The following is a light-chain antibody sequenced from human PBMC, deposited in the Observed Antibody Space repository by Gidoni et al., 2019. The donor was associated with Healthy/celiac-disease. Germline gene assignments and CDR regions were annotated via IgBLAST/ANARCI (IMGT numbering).Light chain of an antibody. CDR2: GKN. J-gene: IGLJ2*01. V-gene: IGLV3-19*01. CDR3: NSRDSSGNHLV. CDR1: SLRSYY. Sequence: SSELTQDPAVSVSLGQTVRITCLGDSLRSYYASWYQQKPGQAPVLVIYGKNNRPSGIPPRFSGSSSGNTASFTITGAQAEDEADYYCNSRDSSGNHLVFGGGTKLTVL.